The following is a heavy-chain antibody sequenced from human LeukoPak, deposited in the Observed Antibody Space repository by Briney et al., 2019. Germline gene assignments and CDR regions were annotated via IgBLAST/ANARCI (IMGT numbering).Heavy chain of an antibody. Sequence: SETLSLTCAVYGGSFSGYYWSWIRQPPGKGLEWIGEINHSGSTNYNPSLKSRVTISVDTSKNQFSLKLSSVTAADTAVYYCARGADWNYVMDVWGKGTTVTVSS. V-gene: IGHV4-34*01. D-gene: IGHD1-1*01. J-gene: IGHJ6*04. CDR2: INHSGST. CDR1: GGSFSGYY. CDR3: ARGADWNYVMDV.